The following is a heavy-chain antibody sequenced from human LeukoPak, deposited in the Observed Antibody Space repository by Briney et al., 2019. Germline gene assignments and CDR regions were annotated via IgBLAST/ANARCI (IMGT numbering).Heavy chain of an antibody. D-gene: IGHD3-10*01. CDR3: ARMRGADYYGPGSYDY. CDR1: GGSVSRGTYY. V-gene: IGHV4-61*01. J-gene: IGHJ4*02. CDR2: IYYSGST. Sequence: SETLSLTCTVSGGSVSRGTYYWSWIRQPPGKGLEWIGYIYYSGSTNYNPSLKSRVTISVDTSKNQSFLKLSSVTAADTAVYYCARMRGADYYGPGSYDYWGQGTLVTVSS.